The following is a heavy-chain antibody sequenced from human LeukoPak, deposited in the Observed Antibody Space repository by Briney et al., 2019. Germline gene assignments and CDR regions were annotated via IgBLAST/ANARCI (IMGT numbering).Heavy chain of an antibody. D-gene: IGHD2-21*01. CDR1: GGSINSINYY. CDR2: VYYTGST. J-gene: IGHJ4*02. V-gene: IGHV4-39*01. Sequence: SGTPSLTCTVSGGSINSINYYRGWIRPPPGKGLEWIGSVYYTGSTYYNPSLKSRVTISVNTSKSQFSLKLSSVTAADTAVYYCARHIDGGDYYSPFDYWGQGTLVTVSS. CDR3: ARHIDGGDYYSPFDY.